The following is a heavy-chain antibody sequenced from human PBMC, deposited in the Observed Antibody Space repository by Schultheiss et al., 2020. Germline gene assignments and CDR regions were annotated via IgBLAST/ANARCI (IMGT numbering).Heavy chain of an antibody. CDR1: GYSISSGYY. V-gene: IGHV4-38-2*01. CDR3: ARLGGYSYGYELEVGYYGMDV. Sequence: SETLSLTCAVSGYSISSGYYWGWIRQPPGKGLEWIGSIYHSGSTNYNPSLKSRVTISVDTSKNQFSLKLSSVTAADTAVYYCARLGGYSYGYELEVGYYGMDVWGQGTTVTVYS. J-gene: IGHJ6*02. D-gene: IGHD5-18*01. CDR2: IYHSGST.